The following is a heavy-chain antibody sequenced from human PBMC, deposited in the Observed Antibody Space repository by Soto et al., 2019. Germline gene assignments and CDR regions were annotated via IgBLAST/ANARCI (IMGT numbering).Heavy chain of an antibody. Sequence: GASVKVSCTASGYTFTSYYMHWVRQAPGQGLEWMGIINPSGGSTSYAQKFQGRVTMTRDTSTSTVYMELSSLRSEDTAVYYCARDLGYCSGGSCYSVYYYGMDVWGQGTTVTVSS. CDR2: INPSGGST. CDR1: GYTFTSYY. J-gene: IGHJ6*02. D-gene: IGHD2-15*01. CDR3: ARDLGYCSGGSCYSVYYYGMDV. V-gene: IGHV1-46*01.